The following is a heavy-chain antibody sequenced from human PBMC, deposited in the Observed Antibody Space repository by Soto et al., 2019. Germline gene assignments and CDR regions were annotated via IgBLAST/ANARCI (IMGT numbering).Heavy chain of an antibody. CDR1: GGSISSNY. V-gene: IGHV4-59*01. J-gene: IGHJ4*02. Sequence: SETLSLTCTVSGGSISSNYWTWIRQPPGKGLEWIGYVYKSGSTKYNPSLKSRVTISEDTSKSQFSLKVNSMTASDTAVYYCARYRREAVAGYTLDNWGQGILVTVSS. CDR2: VYKSGST. D-gene: IGHD6-13*01. CDR3: ARYRREAVAGYTLDN.